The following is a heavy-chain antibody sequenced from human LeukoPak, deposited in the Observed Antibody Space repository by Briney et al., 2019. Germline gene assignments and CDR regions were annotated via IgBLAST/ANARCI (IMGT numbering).Heavy chain of an antibody. D-gene: IGHD3-3*01. V-gene: IGHV3-53*01. CDR3: AKGDDFWSGFH. CDR2: IKSGGST. Sequence: GGSLRLSCAASGFTVSSKYMNWVRQAPGKGLEWVSVIKSGGSTFYADSVKGRFTISRDNSKNTLYLQMNNLRAEDTAVYYCAKGDDFWSGFHWGQGTLVTVSS. CDR1: GFTVSSKY. J-gene: IGHJ4*02.